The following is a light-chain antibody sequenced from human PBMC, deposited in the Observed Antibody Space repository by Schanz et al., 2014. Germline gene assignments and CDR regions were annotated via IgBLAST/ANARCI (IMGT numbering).Light chain of an antibody. Sequence: DIQMTQSPSSLSASVGDRVTLTCRASQGITNYLAWYQQKPGKVPKLLIYATSSLQSGVPSRFSGVGSGTDFTLTISSLQPEDVATYYCQQSYSPPFTFGPGTKVDIE. CDR2: ATS. J-gene: IGKJ3*01. V-gene: IGKV1-27*01. CDR3: QQSYSPPFT. CDR1: QGITNY.